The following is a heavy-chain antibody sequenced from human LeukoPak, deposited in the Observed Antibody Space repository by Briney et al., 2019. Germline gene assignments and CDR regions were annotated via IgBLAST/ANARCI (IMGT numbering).Heavy chain of an antibody. J-gene: IGHJ3*02. V-gene: IGHV7-4-1*02. CDR3: ARLTWIQLWHHDAFEI. CDR2: INTNTGNP. CDR1: GYTFTSYA. Sequence: ASVKVSCKASGYTFTSYAMNWVRQAPGQGLEWMGWINTNTGNPTYAQGFTGRFVFSLDTSVSTAYLQISSLKAEDTAVYYCARLTWIQLWHHDAFEIWGQGTMVTVSS. D-gene: IGHD5-18*01.